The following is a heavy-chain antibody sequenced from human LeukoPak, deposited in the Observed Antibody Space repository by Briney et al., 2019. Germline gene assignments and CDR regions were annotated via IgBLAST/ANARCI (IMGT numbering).Heavy chain of an antibody. CDR2: ISGSGGST. Sequence: GGSLRLSCAAPGFTFSSYAMSWVRQAPGKGLEWVSAISGSGGSTYYADSVKGRFTISRDNSKNTLYLQMNSLRAEDTAVYYCARHDGGSYSKFDYWGQGTLVTVSS. J-gene: IGHJ4*02. D-gene: IGHD1-26*01. V-gene: IGHV3-23*01. CDR1: GFTFSSYA. CDR3: ARHDGGSYSKFDY.